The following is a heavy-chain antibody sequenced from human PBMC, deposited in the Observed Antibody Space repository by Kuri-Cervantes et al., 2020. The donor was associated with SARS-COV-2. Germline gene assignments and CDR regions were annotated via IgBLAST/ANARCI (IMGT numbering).Heavy chain of an antibody. CDR2: MNPNSGNT. CDR3: ARAVSRVVVTPFDY. V-gene: IGHV1-8*01. CDR1: GYTFTSYD. J-gene: IGHJ4*02. D-gene: IGHD3-22*01. Sequence: ASVKVSCKASGYTFTSYDINWVRQATGQGLEWMGWMNPNSGNTGYAQKFQGRVAMTRNTSISTAYMELSSLRSEDTAVYYCARAVSRVVVTPFDYWGQGTLVTVSS.